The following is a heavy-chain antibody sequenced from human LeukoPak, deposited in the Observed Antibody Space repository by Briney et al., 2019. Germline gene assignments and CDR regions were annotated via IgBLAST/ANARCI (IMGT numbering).Heavy chain of an antibody. D-gene: IGHD5-24*01. Sequence: GASVKVSCKASGNTFTSYYIHWVRQAPGQGLEWMGIINPSSGSTNYAQKFQGRVTMTRDTSTSTVYMELSSLRSEDTAICYCAITGDGYNGNYFAYWGQGTLVTVSS. CDR3: AITGDGYNGNYFAY. V-gene: IGHV1-46*01. CDR2: INPSSGST. J-gene: IGHJ4*02. CDR1: GNTFTSYY.